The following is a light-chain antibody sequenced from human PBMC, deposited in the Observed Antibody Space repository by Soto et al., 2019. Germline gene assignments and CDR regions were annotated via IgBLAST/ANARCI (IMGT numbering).Light chain of an antibody. J-gene: IGLJ2*01. CDR1: SSDVGGYNY. CDR2: DVT. Sequence: QSALTQPRSVSGSPGQSVTISCTGTSSDVGGYNYVSWYQQHPGKAPKLMIYDVTKRPSGVPDRFSGSKSGNTASLTISGLHADDEADYYCCSYAGSYSFEVFGGGTKLTVL. V-gene: IGLV2-11*01. CDR3: CSYAGSYSFEV.